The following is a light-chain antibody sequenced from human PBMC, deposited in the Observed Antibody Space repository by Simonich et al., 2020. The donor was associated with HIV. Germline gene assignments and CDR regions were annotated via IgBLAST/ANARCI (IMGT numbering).Light chain of an antibody. CDR3: QQANSFPIT. CDR2: AAS. CDR1: QSVSSW. V-gene: IGKV1-12*01. J-gene: IGKJ5*01. Sequence: IRMTQSPSSLSASTGDRVTITCRASQSVSSWVAWYQQKPGKAPKLLIYAASSLQSGVPSRFSGSGSGTDFTLTISSLQPEDFATYYCQQANSFPITFGQGTRLEIK.